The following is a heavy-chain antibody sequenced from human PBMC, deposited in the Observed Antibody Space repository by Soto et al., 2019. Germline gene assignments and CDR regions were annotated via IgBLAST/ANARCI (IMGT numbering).Heavy chain of an antibody. Sequence: GGSLRLSCAASGFTFDDHTLHWVRQAPGKGLEWVSLISWEGGSAYYADSVKGRFTISRDNIKDSLYLQINSLRTDDTALYYRLKEGSVDDYVGAFVNLCPGTMVAVSS. CDR3: LKEGSVDDYVGAFVN. V-gene: IGHV3-43*01. D-gene: IGHD3-16*01. CDR1: GFTFDDHT. J-gene: IGHJ3*02. CDR2: ISWEGGSA.